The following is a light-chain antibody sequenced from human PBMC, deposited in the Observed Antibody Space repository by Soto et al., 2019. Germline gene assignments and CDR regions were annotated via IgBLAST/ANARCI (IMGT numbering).Light chain of an antibody. Sequence: NVLTQSPGILSLSPGERATLSCGARARVTRDYLAWYQQKPGQAPRLLIYGASSRATGIPDRFSGSGSGTEFTLTISSLQSGDLAVYYSQQYSSWYTFGQGTKLEIK. V-gene: IGKV3-20*01. CDR2: GAS. CDR3: QQYSSWYT. CDR1: ARVTRDY. J-gene: IGKJ2*01.